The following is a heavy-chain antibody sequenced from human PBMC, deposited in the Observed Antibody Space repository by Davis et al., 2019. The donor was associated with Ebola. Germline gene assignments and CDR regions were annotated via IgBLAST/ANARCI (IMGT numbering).Heavy chain of an antibody. V-gene: IGHV4-59*01. CDR1: GGSLSGYF. J-gene: IGHJ4*02. CDR3: AKGPTSDAFVY. CDR2: ICDTRSS. Sequence: SETLSLTCAVYGGSLSGYFWTWIRQPPGKGLEWIGYICDTRSSYYNPSVKNRVTITVDTSKNQFSLRLDSVTAADTAVYYCAKGPTSDAFVYWGQGALVTVSS.